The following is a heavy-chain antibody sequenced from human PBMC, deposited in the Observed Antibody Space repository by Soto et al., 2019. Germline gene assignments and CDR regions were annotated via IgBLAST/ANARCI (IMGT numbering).Heavy chain of an antibody. J-gene: IGHJ6*04. V-gene: IGHV4-59*08. CDR1: GGSINSFY. CDR2: MYYTGST. D-gene: IGHD6-19*01. Sequence: SETLSLTCTVSGGSINSFYWSWIRQPPGKGLEWIGYMYYTGSTNYNPSLKSRVTISVDKSESQLSLKLSSVTAADTAVYYCARQLNKLGRIPVAGILDVWGKGTTVTVFS. CDR3: ARQLNKLGRIPVAGILDV.